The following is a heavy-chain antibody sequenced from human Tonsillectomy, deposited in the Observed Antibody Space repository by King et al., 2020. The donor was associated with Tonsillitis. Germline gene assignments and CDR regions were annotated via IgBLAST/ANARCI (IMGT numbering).Heavy chain of an antibody. V-gene: IGHV4-59*08. CDR2: IYYSGRI. CDR1: GGSISSYY. J-gene: IGHJ4*02. CDR3: ARHAAEGYYGSGSYPVDY. Sequence: VQLQESGPGLVKPSETLSLTCTVSGGSISSYYWSWIRQPPGKGLEWIGDIYYSGRINYNPSLKSRVTISVDTSKNQFSLKLSSVTAADTAVYYCARHAAEGYYGSGSYPVDYWGQGTLVTVSS. D-gene: IGHD3-10*01.